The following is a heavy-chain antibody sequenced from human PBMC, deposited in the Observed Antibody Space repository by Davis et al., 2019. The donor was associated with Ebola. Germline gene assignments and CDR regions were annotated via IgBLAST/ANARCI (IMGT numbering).Heavy chain of an antibody. CDR1: GGSFSGYY. V-gene: IGHV4-34*01. CDR2: INHSGST. Sequence: SETLSLTCAVYGGSFSGYYWSWIRQPPGKGLEWIGEINHSGSTNYNPSLKSRVTISVDTSKNQFSLKLSSVTAADTAVYYCARHHASDIRKMDVWGQGTTVTVSS. CDR3: ARHHASDIRKMDV. J-gene: IGHJ6*02. D-gene: IGHD1-14*01.